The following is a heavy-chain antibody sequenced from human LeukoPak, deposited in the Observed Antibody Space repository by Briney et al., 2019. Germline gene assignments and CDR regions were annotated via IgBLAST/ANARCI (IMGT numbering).Heavy chain of an antibody. Sequence: ASVKVSCKASGYTFTSYYMHWVRQAPGQGLECMGLINPSGGSTSYAQKRQGRVTMTRDTSTSTVYMELSSLRSEDTAVYYCARYCGGDCYSGDYWGQGTLVTVSS. J-gene: IGHJ4*02. D-gene: IGHD2-21*02. CDR1: GYTFTSYY. V-gene: IGHV1-46*01. CDR2: INPSGGST. CDR3: ARYCGGDCYSGDY.